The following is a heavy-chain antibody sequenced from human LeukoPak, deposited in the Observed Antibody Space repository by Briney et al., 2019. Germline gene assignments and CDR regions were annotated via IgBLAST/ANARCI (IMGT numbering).Heavy chain of an antibody. CDR2: ISSSSSYI. V-gene: IGHV3-21*01. D-gene: IGHD3-9*01. CDR3: ASSGYFDWLYHLGFHRDY. J-gene: IGHJ4*02. CDR1: GFTFSSYS. Sequence: GASLKISCAASGFTFSSYSMNWVRQAPGKGLEWVSSISSSSSYIYYADSVKGRFTISRDNAKNSLYLQMNSLRAEDTAVYYCASSGYFDWLYHLGFHRDYWGQGTLVTVSS.